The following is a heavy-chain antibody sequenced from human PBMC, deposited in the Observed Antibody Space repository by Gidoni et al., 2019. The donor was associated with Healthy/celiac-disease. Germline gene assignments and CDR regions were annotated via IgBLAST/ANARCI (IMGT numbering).Heavy chain of an antibody. Sequence: QVQLVESGGGVVQLGRSLRLSCAASGFTFSSYGMHWVRQAPGKGLEWVAVISYDGSNKYYADSVKGRFTISRDNSKNTLYLQMNSLRAEDTAVYYCAKGSSSGWYLDYWGQGTLVTVSS. CDR1: GFTFSSYG. J-gene: IGHJ4*02. D-gene: IGHD6-19*01. CDR2: ISYDGSNK. V-gene: IGHV3-30*18. CDR3: AKGSSSGWYLDY.